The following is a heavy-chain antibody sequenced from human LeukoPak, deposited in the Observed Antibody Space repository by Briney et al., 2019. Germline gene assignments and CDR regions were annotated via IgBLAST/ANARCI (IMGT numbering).Heavy chain of an antibody. CDR2: DILNIGTT. D-gene: IGHD1-14*01. CDR1: GGSFSSYA. V-gene: IGHV1-69*06. J-gene: IGHJ3*02. CDR3: ARGSTGALLDDAFDI. Sequence: SVKLSCTASGGSFSSYANSWVRHAPPQGLEWRRGDILNIGTTNYAQNFKGRVTITADKSTSTSSMELSTLSAADTAVYYCARGSTGALLDDAFDIWGEGTMVTVSS.